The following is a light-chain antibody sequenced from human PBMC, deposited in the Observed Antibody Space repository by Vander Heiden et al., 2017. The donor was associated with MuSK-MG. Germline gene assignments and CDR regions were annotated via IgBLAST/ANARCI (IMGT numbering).Light chain of an antibody. J-gene: IGLJ2*01. Sequence: SALTQPPSASESSGQSVAISCTGTSSDVGGYNYVSWYQQHPGKAPKLMIYEVSKRPSGVPDRVSGSKSGNTASLTVSWLQAEDEADYYCSSYAGSNNFVVFGGGTKLTVL. CDR1: SSDVGGYNY. V-gene: IGLV2-8*01. CDR3: SSYAGSNNFVV. CDR2: EVS.